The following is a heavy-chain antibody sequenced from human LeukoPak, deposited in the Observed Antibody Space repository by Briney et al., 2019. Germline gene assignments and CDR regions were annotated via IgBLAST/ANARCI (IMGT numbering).Heavy chain of an antibody. CDR3: ARGLAGED. CDR2: IYIGGST. V-gene: IGHV3-66*01. D-gene: IGHD6-19*01. Sequence: GGSLRLSCAASGXNVSNNYMSWVRQAPGKGLEWVSVIYIGGSTYYADSVKGRFTIPRDNSKNTLYLQMNSLRGEDTAVYYCARGLAGEDWGQGTLVTVSS. CDR1: GXNVSNNY. J-gene: IGHJ4*02.